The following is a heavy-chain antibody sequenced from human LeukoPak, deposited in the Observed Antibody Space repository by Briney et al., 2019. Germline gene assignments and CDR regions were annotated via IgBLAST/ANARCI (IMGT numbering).Heavy chain of an antibody. CDR3: AKGKIKPWMQERNFGMDV. Sequence: PGRSLRLSCAASGFTFTNYGMHWVRQAPGKGLEWVAVISYDGRNKKYTDSVKGRFTISRDNSKNTLSLQMNSVGGEDTAVYYCAKGKIKPWMQERNFGMDVWGQGTTVTVSS. J-gene: IGHJ6*02. CDR2: ISYDGRNK. V-gene: IGHV3-30*18. D-gene: IGHD5-18*01. CDR1: GFTFTNYG.